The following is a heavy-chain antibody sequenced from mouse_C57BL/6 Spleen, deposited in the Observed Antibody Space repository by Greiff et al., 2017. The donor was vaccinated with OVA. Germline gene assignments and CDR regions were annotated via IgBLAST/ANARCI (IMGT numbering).Heavy chain of an antibody. CDR2: IGPGSGST. J-gene: IGHJ3*01. V-gene: IGHV1-77*01. CDR1: GYTFTDYY. D-gene: IGHD2-4*01. Sequence: QVQLQQSGAELVKPGASVKISCKASGYTFTDYYINWVKQRPGQGLEWIGKIGPGSGSTYYTEKFKGKATLTADKSSSTAYMQLSSLTSEDSAVXLCATSEYYDYDGGYGYWGKGTMVTVYA. CDR3: ATSEYYDYDGGYGY.